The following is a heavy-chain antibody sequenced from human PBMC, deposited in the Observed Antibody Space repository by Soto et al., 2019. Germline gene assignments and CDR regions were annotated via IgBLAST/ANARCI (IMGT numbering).Heavy chain of an antibody. CDR1: GGTFSSYT. J-gene: IGHJ3*02. V-gene: IGHV1-69*04. Sequence: SVKVSCKASGGTFSSYTISWVRQAPGQGLEWMGRIIPILGIANYAQKFQGRVTITAYKSTSTAYMELSSLRSEDTAVYYCATDASIVVVPAARMGVFDIWGQGTMVTVSS. CDR2: IIPILGIA. D-gene: IGHD2-2*01. CDR3: ATDASIVVVPAARMGVFDI.